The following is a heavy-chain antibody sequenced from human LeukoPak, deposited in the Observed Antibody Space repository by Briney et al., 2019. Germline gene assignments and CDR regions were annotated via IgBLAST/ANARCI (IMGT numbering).Heavy chain of an antibody. CDR1: GGSISSGGYS. D-gene: IGHD6-13*01. V-gene: IGHV4-30-4*07. J-gene: IGHJ3*02. CDR2: IYHTGST. Sequence: PSETLSLTCAVSGGSISSGGYSWSWIRQPPGKGLEWIGYIYHTGSTYYNPSLKSRVTISVDTSKNQFSLKLSSVTAADTAVYYCARESAVSHNAFDIWGQGTMVTVSS. CDR3: ARESAVSHNAFDI.